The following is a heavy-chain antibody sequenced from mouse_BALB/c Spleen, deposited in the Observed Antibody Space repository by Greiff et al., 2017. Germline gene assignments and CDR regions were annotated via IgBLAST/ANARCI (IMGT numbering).Heavy chain of an antibody. D-gene: IGHD3-3*01. CDR1: GYTFTSYY. J-gene: IGHJ2*01. CDR2: INPSNGGT. CDR3: TRGGDWSFDY. V-gene: IGHV1S81*02. Sequence: GAELVKPGASVKLSCKASGYTFTSYYMYWVKQRPGQGLEWIGEINPSNGGTNFNEKFKSKATLTVDKSSSTAYMQLSSLTSEDSAVYYCTRGGDWSFDYWGQGTTLTVSA.